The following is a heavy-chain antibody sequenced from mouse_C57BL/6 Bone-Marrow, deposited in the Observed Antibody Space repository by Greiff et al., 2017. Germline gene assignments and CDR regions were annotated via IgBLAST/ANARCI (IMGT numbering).Heavy chain of an antibody. CDR1: GFNIKDDY. D-gene: IGHD2-3*01. CDR2: IAPEIGDT. CDR3: SSFDGNYFDF. Sequence: EVQLQQSGAELVRPGASVKLSCTASGFNIKDDYIHWVKQRPEQGLEWIGWIAPEIGDTEYASKFQGKATITSATTSNTAYLQLSSLTSEDTAVYYCSSFDGNYFDFWGQGTPLTVAS. J-gene: IGHJ2*01. V-gene: IGHV14-4*01.